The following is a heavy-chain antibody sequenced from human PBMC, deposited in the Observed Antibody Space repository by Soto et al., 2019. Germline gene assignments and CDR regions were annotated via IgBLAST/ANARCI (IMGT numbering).Heavy chain of an antibody. CDR1: GGSFSGYY. V-gene: IGHV4-34*01. D-gene: IGHD2-8*02. CDR3: ARDKITGLFDY. Sequence: QVQLQQWGAGLLKPSETLSLTCAVYGGSFSGYYWTWIRQPPGTGLEWIGEINHSGSTNYNPSLKXXVTISVDTSKNQFSLQLTSVTAAATAVYYCARDKITGLFDYWGQGTLVTVSS. CDR2: INHSGST. J-gene: IGHJ4*02.